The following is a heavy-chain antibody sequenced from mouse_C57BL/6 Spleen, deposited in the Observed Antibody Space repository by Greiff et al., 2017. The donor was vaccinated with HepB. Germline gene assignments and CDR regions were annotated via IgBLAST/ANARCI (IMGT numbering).Heavy chain of an antibody. D-gene: IGHD3-2*02. Sequence: EVQLQQSGPELVKPGASVKMSCKASGYTFTDYYMHWVKQSHGKSLEWIGYIYPNNGGNGYNQKFKGKATLTVDKSSSTAYMELRSLTSEDSAVYYFARGQLRLECDYFDYWGQGTTLTVSS. J-gene: IGHJ2*01. V-gene: IGHV1-34*01. CDR2: IYPNNGGN. CDR1: GYTFTDYY. CDR3: ARGQLRLECDYFDY.